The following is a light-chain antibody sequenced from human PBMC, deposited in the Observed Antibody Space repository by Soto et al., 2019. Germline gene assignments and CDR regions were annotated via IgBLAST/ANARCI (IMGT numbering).Light chain of an antibody. J-gene: IGKJ4*01. CDR2: DAS. CDR3: QQRSAWPLT. CDR1: QSISSY. V-gene: IGKV3-11*01. Sequence: DIVLAQSPATLSLSPGERATLSCRASQSISSYLVWYQQKPGQAPRLLIYDASNRATGIPARFSGSGSGTDVTLTIGSLEPEDFAVYYCQQRSAWPLTFGGGTKVEIK.